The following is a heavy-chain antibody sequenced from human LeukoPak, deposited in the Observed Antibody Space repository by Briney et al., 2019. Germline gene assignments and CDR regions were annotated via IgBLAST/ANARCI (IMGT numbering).Heavy chain of an antibody. J-gene: IGHJ4*02. CDR1: GGSISSSSYY. CDR3: ARDGDVDTAMVFDY. CDR2: IYYSGST. D-gene: IGHD5-18*01. V-gene: IGHV4-39*07. Sequence: PSETLSLTCTVSGGSISSSSYYWGWIRQPPGKGLEWIGSIYYSGSTNYNPSLKSRVTISVDTSKNQFSLKLSSVTAADTAVYYCARDGDVDTAMVFDYWGQGTLVTVSS.